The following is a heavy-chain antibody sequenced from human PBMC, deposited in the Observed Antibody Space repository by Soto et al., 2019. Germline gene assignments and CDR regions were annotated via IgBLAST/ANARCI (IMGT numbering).Heavy chain of an antibody. J-gene: IGHJ6*02. CDR2: IWYHGVDK. CDR3: AKGIPDTGGYYYYSMDV. Sequence: LRLSCAASGFTFSRQAMHWVRQAPGRGLEWVAVIWYHGVDKYYADSVKGRFTISRDNSKNILYLQMNSLRAEDTAVYYCAKGIPDTGGYYYYSMDVWGQGTAVTVSS. V-gene: IGHV3-33*06. D-gene: IGHD5-18*01. CDR1: GFTFSRQA.